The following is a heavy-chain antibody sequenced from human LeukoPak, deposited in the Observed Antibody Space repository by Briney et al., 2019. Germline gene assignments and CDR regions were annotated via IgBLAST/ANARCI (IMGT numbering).Heavy chain of an antibody. Sequence: SETLSLTCAVYGGSFRGYFWSWVRQSPGRRLEWIGEINHGESTDYNPSLRSRGTISGDTTKNKFSLRLSAVTAADTPVYYCAREREQRRKKQYSTGYDSWGQGTLVTVSS. CDR1: GGSFRGYF. V-gene: IGHV4-34*01. CDR3: AREREQRRKKQYSTGYDS. J-gene: IGHJ4*02. D-gene: IGHD6-19*01. CDR2: INHGEST.